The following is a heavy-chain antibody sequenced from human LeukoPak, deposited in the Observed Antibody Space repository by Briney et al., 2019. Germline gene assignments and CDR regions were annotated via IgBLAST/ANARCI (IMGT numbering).Heavy chain of an antibody. CDR3: ARTYSSSWLFDY. J-gene: IGHJ4*02. D-gene: IGHD6-13*01. Sequence: PSETLSLTCTVSGGSISSYYWSWIRQPPGKGLEWIGYIYYSGSTNYNPSLKSRVTISVDTSKNQFSLKLSSVTAAATAVYYCARTYSSSWLFDYWGQGTLVTVSS. CDR1: GGSISSYY. CDR2: IYYSGST. V-gene: IGHV4-59*01.